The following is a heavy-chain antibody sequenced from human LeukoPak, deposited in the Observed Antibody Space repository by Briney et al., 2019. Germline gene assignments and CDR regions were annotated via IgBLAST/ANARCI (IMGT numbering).Heavy chain of an antibody. CDR3: ARVTPWSGYSGWFDP. J-gene: IGHJ5*02. CDR2: IYYSGST. D-gene: IGHD3-3*01. CDR1: GGSISGSSYY. V-gene: IGHV4-39*07. Sequence: SETLSLTCTVSGGSISGSSYYWGWIRQPPGKGLEWIGSIYYSGSTYYNPSLKSRVTISVDTSKNQFSLKLSSVTSADTAVYYCARVTPWSGYSGWFDPWGQGTLVTVSS.